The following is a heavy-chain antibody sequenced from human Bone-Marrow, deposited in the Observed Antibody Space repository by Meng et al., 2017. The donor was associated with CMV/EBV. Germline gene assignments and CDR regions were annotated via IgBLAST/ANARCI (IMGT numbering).Heavy chain of an antibody. CDR1: GGSFNGYY. V-gene: IGHV4-34*01. CDR2: INYDGST. CDR3: ARGRKVDF. J-gene: IGHJ4*01. Sequence: SETLSPTCAVYGGSFNGYYWSWIRQPPGKGLEWIGEINYDGSTNYSPSLKSRVTISIDPSKNQFSLKLSSVTAADTAVYYCARGRKVDFWGHGILVTVSS.